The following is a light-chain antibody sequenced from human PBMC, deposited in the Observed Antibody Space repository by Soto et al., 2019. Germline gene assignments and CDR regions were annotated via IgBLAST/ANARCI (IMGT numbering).Light chain of an antibody. V-gene: IGKV1-5*03. J-gene: IGKJ1*01. CDR3: QHWTDYSWT. Sequence: DIHMTQSPSPLSASVGDRVTFTCRASQSLAMRLAWYQQKPGKAPNLLIYKTSSLESGVPSRFSGSGSGTEFTLTISSLQPDDFATYYCQHWTDYSWTFGQGTKVEVK. CDR2: KTS. CDR1: QSLAMR.